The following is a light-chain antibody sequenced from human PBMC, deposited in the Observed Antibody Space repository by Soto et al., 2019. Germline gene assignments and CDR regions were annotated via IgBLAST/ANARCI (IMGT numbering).Light chain of an antibody. CDR3: SSHSSSTDRVV. CDR2: EVS. V-gene: IGLV2-14*01. Sequence: QSALTQPASVSGSPGQSITISCTGTSSDVGGHNYVSWYQQHPGKAPKLIINEVSHRPSGVSNRFSGSKSGNTASLTISGLQAEDEADFYCSSHSSSTDRVVFGWGTKVTVL. J-gene: IGLJ2*01. CDR1: SSDVGGHNY.